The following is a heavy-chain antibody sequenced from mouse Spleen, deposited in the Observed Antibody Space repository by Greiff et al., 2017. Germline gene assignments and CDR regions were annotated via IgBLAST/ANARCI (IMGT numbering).Heavy chain of an antibody. CDR1: GFSLTSYG. CDR3: AKNSDYYGSSYRAMDY. J-gene: IGHJ4*01. CDR2: IWSGVST. V-gene: IGHV2-5*01. D-gene: IGHD1-1*01. Sequence: QVQLQQSGPGLVQPSQSLSITCTVSGFSLTSYGVHWVRQSPGKGLEWLGVIWSGVSTDYNAAFMSRLSITKDNSKSQVFFKMNSLQADDTAIYYCAKNSDYYGSSYRAMDYWGQGTSVTVSS.